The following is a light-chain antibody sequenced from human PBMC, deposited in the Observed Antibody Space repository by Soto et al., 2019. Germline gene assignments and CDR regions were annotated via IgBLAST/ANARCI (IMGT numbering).Light chain of an antibody. CDR1: SNNKNY. Sequence: DIAMTQSPDSLAVSLGERATINCKSSSNNKNYLAWYQQKPGQPPKLLIYWASTRESGVPDRFSGSGSGTDFTLTISSLQAEDVAVYYCQQYYTTPPAFGPGTRVDIK. J-gene: IGKJ3*01. V-gene: IGKV4-1*01. CDR3: QQYYTTPPA. CDR2: WAS.